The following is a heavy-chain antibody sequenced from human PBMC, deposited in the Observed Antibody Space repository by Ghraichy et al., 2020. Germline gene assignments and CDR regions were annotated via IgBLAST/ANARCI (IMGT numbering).Heavy chain of an antibody. CDR2: IKEDGSDK. CDR3: ARRLVVPGASGWGYGMDV. D-gene: IGHD2-2*01. CDR1: GFTFSSYW. Sequence: LSLTCAVSGFTFSSYWMSWVRQVPGKGLEWVASIKEDGSDKSYVDSLRGRFTISRDNAKNSLYLQMSSLRAEDTAVYYCARRLVVPGASGWGYGMDVWGQGPTVTVSS. J-gene: IGHJ6*02. V-gene: IGHV3-7*01.